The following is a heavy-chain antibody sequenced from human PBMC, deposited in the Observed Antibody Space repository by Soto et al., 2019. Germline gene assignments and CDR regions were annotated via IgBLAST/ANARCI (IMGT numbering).Heavy chain of an antibody. CDR3: ARVPFEAAGDVRGYYFDY. V-gene: IGHV4-4*02. Sequence: PSETLSLTCAVSGGSISSSNWWSWVRQPPGKGLEWIGEIYHSGSTNYNPSLKSRVTISVDKSKNQFSLKLSSVTAADTAVYYCARVPFEAAGDVRGYYFDYWGQGTLVTVSS. D-gene: IGHD3-16*01. J-gene: IGHJ4*02. CDR1: GGSISSSNW. CDR2: IYHSGST.